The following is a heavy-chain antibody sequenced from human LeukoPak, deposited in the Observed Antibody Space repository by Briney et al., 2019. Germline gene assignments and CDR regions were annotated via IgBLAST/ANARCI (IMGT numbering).Heavy chain of an antibody. CDR2: ISGSGGST. CDR3: AKGQLLSPTYNWFDP. V-gene: IGHV3-23*01. Sequence: PGGSLRLSCAASGFTFSSYAMSWVRQAPGEGLEWVSAISGSGGSTYYADSVKGRFTISRDNSKNTLYLQMNSLRAEDTAVYYCAKGQLLSPTYNWFDPWGQGTLVTVSS. J-gene: IGHJ5*02. D-gene: IGHD2-2*01. CDR1: GFTFSSYA.